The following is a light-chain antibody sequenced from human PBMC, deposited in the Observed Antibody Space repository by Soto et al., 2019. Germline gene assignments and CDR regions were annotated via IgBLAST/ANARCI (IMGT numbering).Light chain of an antibody. CDR3: LSYAGTAYV. J-gene: IGLJ1*01. CDR2: EVP. Sequence: QSVLTLPPSASGSPGLSVTISCTGTSSAVGGYDYVSWSQQYPGKTPKLMIFEVPKRPSGVPDRFSGSKHGNSASLTVSGLQAEDEADYCCLSYAGTAYVFGSRTKVTVL. V-gene: IGLV2-8*01. CDR1: SSAVGGYDY.